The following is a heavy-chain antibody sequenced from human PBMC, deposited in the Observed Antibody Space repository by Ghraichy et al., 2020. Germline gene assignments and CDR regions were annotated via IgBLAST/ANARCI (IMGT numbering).Heavy chain of an antibody. CDR2: IHYSGST. V-gene: IGHV4-39*05. CDR3: AKASKGAYTGSDY. CDR1: GGSISSSSYY. D-gene: IGHD2-21*01. Sequence: SETPSLTCTVSGGSISSSSYYWGWIRQPPGKGLEWIGSIHYSGSTYYNPSLMSRVTISIDTSRYQFSLELRSVTAADTAVYYCAKASKGAYTGSDYWGQGTLVTVSS. J-gene: IGHJ4*02.